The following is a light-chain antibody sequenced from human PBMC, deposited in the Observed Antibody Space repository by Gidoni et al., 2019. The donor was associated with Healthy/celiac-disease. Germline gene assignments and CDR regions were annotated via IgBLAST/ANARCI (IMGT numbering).Light chain of an antibody. CDR2: NNN. Sequence: QSVLTQPPSASGTPGQGVTISCSGSSSNIGSNTVNWYQQLPGTAPKLLIYNNNQRPSGVPDRFSGSKAGTSASLAISGLQSEDEADYYCAAWDDSLNGLVFGGGTKLTVL. J-gene: IGLJ2*01. CDR3: AAWDDSLNGLV. CDR1: SSNIGSNT. V-gene: IGLV1-44*01.